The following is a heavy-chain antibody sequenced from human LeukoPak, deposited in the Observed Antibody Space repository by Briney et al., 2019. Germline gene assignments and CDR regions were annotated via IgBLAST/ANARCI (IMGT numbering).Heavy chain of an antibody. CDR1: GFTFSSYS. D-gene: IGHD3-9*01. CDR3: ARGGSDIVTQHDY. CDR2: ISSSSRYI. J-gene: IGHJ4*02. Sequence: KAGGSLRLSCAASGFTFSSYSMNWVRQAPGKGLEWVSSISSSSRYIYYADSVKGRFTISRDNAKNSLYLQMNSLRAEDTAVYYCARGGSDIVTQHDYWGQGTLVTVSS. V-gene: IGHV3-21*01.